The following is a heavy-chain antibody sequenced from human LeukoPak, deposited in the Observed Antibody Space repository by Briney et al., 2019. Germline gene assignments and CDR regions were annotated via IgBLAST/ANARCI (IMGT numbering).Heavy chain of an antibody. D-gene: IGHD3-22*01. CDR3: AKVWPDYYDSSGYLGY. V-gene: IGHV3-23*01. J-gene: IGHJ4*02. CDR1: GFTFSSYA. Sequence: GGSLRLSCAASGFTFSSYAMSWVRQAPGKGLEWVSAISGSGGSTYYADSVKGRFTISRDNSKNTLYLQMNSLRAEDTAVYYCAKVWPDYYDSSGYLGYWGQGTLVTASS. CDR2: ISGSGGST.